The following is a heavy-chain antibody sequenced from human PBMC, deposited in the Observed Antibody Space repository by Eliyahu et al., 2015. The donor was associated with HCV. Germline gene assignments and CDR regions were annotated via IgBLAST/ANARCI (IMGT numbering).Heavy chain of an antibody. CDR2: IYSTGRA. CDR3: ARDLRRYCSGGYCWSVAFHI. CDR1: GASISSXXYY. V-gene: IGHV4-31*03. Sequence: QVQLQESGPGLVKPSQTLSLTCTVSGASISSXXYYWCCWVRQHPGRGLEGIGYIYSTGRAYYNPSLKSRATMAVDTSRNQFSLRLTSVTAADTAVYYCARDLRRYCSGGYCWSVAFHIWGQGTMVTVSS. D-gene: IGHD2-15*01. J-gene: IGHJ3*02.